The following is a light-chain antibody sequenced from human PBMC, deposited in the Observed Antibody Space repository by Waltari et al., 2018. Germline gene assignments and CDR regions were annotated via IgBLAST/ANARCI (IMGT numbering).Light chain of an antibody. Sequence: EIVMTQTPLSSAVTLGQPASISCRSSQSLVNSDGNTYLTWLQQRPGQPPRLLIYKISHRSSGVPDRFSGRGAGTDFTLTINRVEAEDVGVYYCMQATDFPTFGQGTKLEI. CDR1: QSLVNSDGNTY. CDR3: MQATDFPT. V-gene: IGKV2-24*01. CDR2: KIS. J-gene: IGKJ2*01.